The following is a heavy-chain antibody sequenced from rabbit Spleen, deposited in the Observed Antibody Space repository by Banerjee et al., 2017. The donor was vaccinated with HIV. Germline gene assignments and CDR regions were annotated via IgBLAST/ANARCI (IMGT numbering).Heavy chain of an antibody. V-gene: IGHV1S40*01. J-gene: IGHJ4*01. CDR1: GFSFSSGYD. Sequence: QSLEESGGGLVKPGASLTLTCKASGFSFSSGYDMCWVRQAPGKGLEWIACINAGSSATTYYASWAKGRFTISKTSSTTVTLQMTSLAAADTATYFCARAEVFYVFFGDRYPSYFRLWGPGTLVTVS. D-gene: IGHD5-1*01. CDR3: ARAEVFYVFFGDRYPSYFRL. CDR2: INAGSSATT.